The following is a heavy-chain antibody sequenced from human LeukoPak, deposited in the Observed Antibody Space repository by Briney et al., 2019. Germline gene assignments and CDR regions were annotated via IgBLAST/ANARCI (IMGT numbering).Heavy chain of an antibody. CDR1: GGSISSSNW. Sequence: SETLSLTCAVSGGSISSSNWGSWVRQPPGEGLEWIGEIYHSGSTNYNPSLKSRVTISVDKSKNQFSLKLSSVTAADTAVYYCARILSYYYDSSGYYFLRYFDYWGQGTLVTVSS. CDR2: IYHSGST. J-gene: IGHJ4*02. D-gene: IGHD3-22*01. V-gene: IGHV4-4*02. CDR3: ARILSYYYDSSGYYFLRYFDY.